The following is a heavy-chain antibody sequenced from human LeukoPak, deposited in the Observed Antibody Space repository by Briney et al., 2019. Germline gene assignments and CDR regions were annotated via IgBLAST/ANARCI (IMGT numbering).Heavy chain of an antibody. CDR1: GDSISGFY. V-gene: IGHV4-59*08. CDR2: IYYSGST. Sequence: SETLSLTCTVSGDSISGFYWSWIRQPPGKGLEWIGYIYYSGSTNYNPSLKSQVTMSIDTSKSQFSLKLTSVTAADTAVYYCARRRYTSGYLDYWGQGTLVTVSS. CDR3: ARRRYTSGYLDY. D-gene: IGHD3-22*01. J-gene: IGHJ4*02.